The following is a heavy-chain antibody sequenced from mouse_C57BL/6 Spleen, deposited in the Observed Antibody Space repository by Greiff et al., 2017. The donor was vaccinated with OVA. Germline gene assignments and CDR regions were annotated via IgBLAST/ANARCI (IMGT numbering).Heavy chain of an antibody. Sequence: VQLQQSGPGLVQPSQSLSITCTVSGFSLTSYGVHWVRQSPGKGLEWLGVIWSGGSTDSNAAFISRLSISKDNSKSQVFFKMNSLQADDTAIYYCARNSGTGAMDYWGQGTSVTVSS. V-gene: IGHV2-2*01. CDR3: ARNSGTGAMDY. J-gene: IGHJ4*01. CDR2: IWSGGST. D-gene: IGHD3-1*01. CDR1: GFSLTSYG.